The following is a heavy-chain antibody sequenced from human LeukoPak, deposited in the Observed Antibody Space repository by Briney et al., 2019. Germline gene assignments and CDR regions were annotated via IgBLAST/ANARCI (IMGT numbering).Heavy chain of an antibody. Sequence: ASVKVSCKASGYTFTGYYMHWVRQAPGQGLEWMGWINPNSGGTNYAQKFQGRVTMTRDTSISTAYMELSRLRSDDTAVYYCARALLPNHDSYYGMDVWGQGTTVTVSS. CDR3: ARALLPNHDSYYGMDV. CDR1: GYTFTGYY. V-gene: IGHV1-2*02. CDR2: INPNSGGT. J-gene: IGHJ6*02. D-gene: IGHD1-14*01.